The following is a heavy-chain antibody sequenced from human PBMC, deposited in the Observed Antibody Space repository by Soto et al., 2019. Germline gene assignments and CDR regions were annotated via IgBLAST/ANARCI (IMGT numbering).Heavy chain of an antibody. CDR3: AKGEQLVHFDS. D-gene: IGHD6-6*01. Sequence: ASVKVSCKASGYIFPDYYVHWVRQAPGEGLEWMGRINPNGGGTNYAQKFEGWVTMTTDTSISTAYMELSRLNFDDTAVYYCAKGEQLVHFDSWGQGTLVT. J-gene: IGHJ4*01. CDR2: INPNGGGT. CDR1: GYIFPDYY. V-gene: IGHV1-2*04.